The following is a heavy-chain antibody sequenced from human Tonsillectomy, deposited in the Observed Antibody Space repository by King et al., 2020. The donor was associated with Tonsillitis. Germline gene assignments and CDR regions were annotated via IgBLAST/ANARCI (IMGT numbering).Heavy chain of an antibody. CDR2: IYYSGST. Sequence: LQLQESGPGLVKPSETLSLTCTVSGGSISSSSYYWGWIRQPPGKGLEWIGSIYYSGSTYYNPSLKSRVTISVDTSKKQFSLKLSSLTAADTAVYYCARDSSAFDYGDGNWVDPWGQGTLVTVSS. J-gene: IGHJ5*02. CDR3: ARDSSAFDYGDGNWVDP. V-gene: IGHV4-39*07. D-gene: IGHD4-17*01. CDR1: GGSISSSSYY.